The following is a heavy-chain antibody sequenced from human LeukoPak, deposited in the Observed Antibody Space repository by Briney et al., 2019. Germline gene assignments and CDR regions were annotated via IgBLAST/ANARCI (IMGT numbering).Heavy chain of an antibody. J-gene: IGHJ4*02. Sequence: PGGSLRLSCAASGFTFSSYGMHWVRQAPGKGLEWVAFIRYDGSNKYYADSVKGRFTISRDNSKNTLYLQMNSLRAEDTAVYCCAKDPTFGFYVVATAYFDCWGQGTLVTVSS. CDR2: IRYDGSNK. V-gene: IGHV3-30*02. CDR3: AKDPTFGFYVVATAYFDC. CDR1: GFTFSSYG. D-gene: IGHD5-12*01.